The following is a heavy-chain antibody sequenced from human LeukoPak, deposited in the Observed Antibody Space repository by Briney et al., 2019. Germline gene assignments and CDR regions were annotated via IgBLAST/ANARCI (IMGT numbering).Heavy chain of an antibody. CDR2: IKQDGSEK. D-gene: IGHD3-9*01. CDR1: GFIFSSYW. V-gene: IGHV3-7*03. J-gene: IGHJ5*02. Sequence: GGSLRLSCAASGFIFSSYWMSWVRQAPGKGLEWVANIKQDGSEKYYVDSVKGRFTISRDNAKNSLYLQMNSLRAEDTAVYYCTKVEYDYDILTGYHNWFDPWGQGILVTVSS. CDR3: TKVEYDYDILTGYHNWFDP.